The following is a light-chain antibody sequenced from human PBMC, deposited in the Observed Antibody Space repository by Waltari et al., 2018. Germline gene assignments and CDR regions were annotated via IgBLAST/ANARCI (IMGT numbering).Light chain of an antibody. V-gene: IGLV3-21*04. CDR3: QVWDSSSDVL. CDR2: YDS. CDR1: NIGSKS. J-gene: IGLJ2*01. Sequence: SYVLTQPPSVSVAPGKTARITCGGANIGSKSVHWNQQKPGQAPVVVIYYDSDRPSGIPERFSGSNSGNTATLTISRVEAGDEADYYCQVWDSSSDVLFGGGTKLTVL.